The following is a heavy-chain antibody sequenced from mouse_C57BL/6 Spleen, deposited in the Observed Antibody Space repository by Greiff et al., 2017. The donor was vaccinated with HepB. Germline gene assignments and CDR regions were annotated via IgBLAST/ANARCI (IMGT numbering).Heavy chain of an antibody. CDR1: GYTFTDYY. D-gene: IGHD1-1*01. Sequence: EVQLQQSGPELVKPGASVKISCKASGYTFTDYYMNWVKQSHGKSLEWIGDINPNNGGTSYNQKFKGKATLTVDKSSSTAYMELRSLTSEDSAVYYCARSLITWGYFDVWGKGTTVTVSS. V-gene: IGHV1-26*01. CDR2: INPNNGGT. J-gene: IGHJ1*03. CDR3: ARSLITWGYFDV.